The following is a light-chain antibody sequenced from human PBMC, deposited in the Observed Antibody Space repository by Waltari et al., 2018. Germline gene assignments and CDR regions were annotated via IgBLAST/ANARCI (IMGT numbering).Light chain of an antibody. CDR3: QVWDSSSDHWV. Sequence: SHVLTQSPSVSVAPGTTATLTCVGTSSKSVHWYQQRPGQAPVLVVPDDSDRHSGIPERFSGSNSGNTATLTISRVEAGDEADYYCQVWDSSSDHWVFGGGTTLTVL. CDR1: SSKS. J-gene: IGLJ3*02. V-gene: IGLV3-21*03. CDR2: DDS.